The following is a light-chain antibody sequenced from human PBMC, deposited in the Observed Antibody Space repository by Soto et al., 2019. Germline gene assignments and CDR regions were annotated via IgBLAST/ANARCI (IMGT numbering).Light chain of an antibody. CDR2: DVN. V-gene: IGLV2-8*01. CDR1: SSDVGAYIF. CDR3: VSFAGGTYV. Sequence: LTQPPSASGSPGQSVTISCTGTSSDVGAYIFVPWYQQHPGKAPKLMVYDVNRRPPGVPDRFFGSKSGNTASLTVSGLQAEDEADYYCVSFAGGTYVFGTGTKVTVL. J-gene: IGLJ1*01.